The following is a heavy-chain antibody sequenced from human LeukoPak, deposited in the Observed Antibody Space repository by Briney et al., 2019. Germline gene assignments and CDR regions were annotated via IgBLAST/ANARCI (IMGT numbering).Heavy chain of an antibody. J-gene: IGHJ3*02. CDR3: AKVGKGQLLEAFDI. V-gene: IGHV3-30*18. CDR1: GFIFDDFG. Sequence: GRSLRLSCAASGFIFDDFGMHWVRQVPGKGLEWLALISHDGSNEYYGDFVKGRFTTSRDNSENTVYLQMNALRPEDTAMYYCAKVGKGQLLEAFDIWGQGTMVTVSP. D-gene: IGHD2-2*01. CDR2: ISHDGSNE.